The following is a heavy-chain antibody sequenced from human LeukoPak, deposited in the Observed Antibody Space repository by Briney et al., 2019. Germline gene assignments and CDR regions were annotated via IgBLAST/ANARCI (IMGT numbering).Heavy chain of an antibody. D-gene: IGHD3-10*01. V-gene: IGHV3-23*01. CDR2: ISGSGGST. J-gene: IGHJ4*02. CDR3: AKPPPRFGEPHGDY. CDR1: GFTVSSNY. Sequence: PGGSLRLSRAASGFTVSSNYMSWVRQAPGKGLEWVSAISGSGGSTYYADSVKGRFTISRDNSKNTLYLQMNSLRAEDTAVYYCAKPPPRFGEPHGDYWGQGTLVTVSS.